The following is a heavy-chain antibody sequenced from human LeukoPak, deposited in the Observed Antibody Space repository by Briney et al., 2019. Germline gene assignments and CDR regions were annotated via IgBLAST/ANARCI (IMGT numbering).Heavy chain of an antibody. CDR3: ARGVVIAPQTFDY. Sequence: SETLSLTCTVSGYSISSGYYWTWIRQPPGKGLEWIGYIYYSGSTNYNPSLKSRVTISVDTSKNQFSLKLSSVTAADTAVYYCARGVVIAPQTFDYWGQGTPVTVSS. CDR2: IYYSGST. D-gene: IGHD2-21*01. CDR1: GYSISSGYY. J-gene: IGHJ4*02. V-gene: IGHV4-61*01.